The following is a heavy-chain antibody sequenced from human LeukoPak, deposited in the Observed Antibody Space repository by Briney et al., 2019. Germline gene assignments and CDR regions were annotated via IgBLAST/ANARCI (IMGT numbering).Heavy chain of an antibody. J-gene: IGHJ6*02. CDR1: GYTFTCYY. V-gene: IGHV1-2*02. CDR2: INPNSGGT. Sequence: ASVKVSCKASGYTFTCYYMHWVRQAPGQGLEWMGWINPNSGGTNYAQKFQGRVTMTRDTSISTAYMELSRLRSDDTAVYYCASPTQYCSSTCCYAGWGYYYYYYGMDVWGQGTTVTVSS. CDR3: ASPTQYCSSTCCYAGWGYYYYYYGMDV. D-gene: IGHD2-2*01.